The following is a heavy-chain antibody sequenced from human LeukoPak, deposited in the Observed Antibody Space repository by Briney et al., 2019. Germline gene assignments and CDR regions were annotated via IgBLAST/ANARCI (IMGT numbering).Heavy chain of an antibody. CDR3: ARGGGCSSTSCYVFGGGWFDP. Sequence: GGSLRLSCAASGFTFSDYYMSWIRQAPGKGLEWVSYISSSGSTIYYADSVKGRFTISRDNAKNSLYLQMNSLRAEDTAVYYCARGGGCSSTSCYVFGGGWFDPWGQGTLVTVSS. D-gene: IGHD2-2*01. CDR2: ISSSGSTI. CDR1: GFTFSDYY. V-gene: IGHV3-11*01. J-gene: IGHJ5*02.